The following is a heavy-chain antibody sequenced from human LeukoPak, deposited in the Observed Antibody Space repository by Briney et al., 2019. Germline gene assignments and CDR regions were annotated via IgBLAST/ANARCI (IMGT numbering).Heavy chain of an antibody. V-gene: IGHV4-59*12. Sequence: SETLSLTCTVSGGSISSYSWSWIRQPPGKGLEWIGYIYYSGSTYYNPSLKSRVSISVDTSKNQFSLKLSSVTAADTAVYYCARAPNYGDYPYYFDYWGQGTLVTVSS. D-gene: IGHD4-17*01. CDR2: IYYSGST. CDR3: ARAPNYGDYPYYFDY. J-gene: IGHJ4*02. CDR1: GGSISSYS.